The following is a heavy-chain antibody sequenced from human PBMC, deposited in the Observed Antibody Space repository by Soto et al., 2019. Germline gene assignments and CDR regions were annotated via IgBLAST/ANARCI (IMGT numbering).Heavy chain of an antibody. J-gene: IGHJ4*02. CDR1: GGSFSGYY. Sequence: SETLSLTCAVYGGSFSGYYWSWIRQPPGKGLEWIGEINHSGSTNYNPSLKSRVTISVDTSKNQFSLKLSSVTAADTAVYYCARMIAAMVSYWGQGTLVTVSS. V-gene: IGHV4-34*01. D-gene: IGHD5-18*01. CDR3: ARMIAAMVSY. CDR2: INHSGST.